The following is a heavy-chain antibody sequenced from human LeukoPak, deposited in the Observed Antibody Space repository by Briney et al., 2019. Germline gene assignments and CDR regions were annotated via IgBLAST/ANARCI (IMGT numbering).Heavy chain of an antibody. Sequence: PGGSLRLSCAASGFTFSSYGMHWVRQAPGKGLEWVAVIWYDGSNKYYADSVKGRFTISRDNSKNTLYLQMNSLRAEDTAVYYCARDPSGIAAAADSFDYWGQGTLVTVSS. V-gene: IGHV3-33*01. D-gene: IGHD6-13*01. CDR2: IWYDGSNK. CDR1: GFTFSSYG. J-gene: IGHJ4*02. CDR3: ARDPSGIAAAADSFDY.